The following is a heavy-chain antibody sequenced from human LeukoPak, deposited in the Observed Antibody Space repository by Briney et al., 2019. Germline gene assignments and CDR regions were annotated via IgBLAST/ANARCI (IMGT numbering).Heavy chain of an antibody. Sequence: SETLSLTCTVSGGSISSYYWSWIRQTPGKGLEWIGYIYYSGSTNYNPSLKSRVTISVDTSKNQFSLKLSSVTAADTAVYYCARGKYYYDSSGYFLEYFQHWGQGTLVTVSS. CDR3: ARGKYYYDSSGYFLEYFQH. CDR2: IYYSGST. D-gene: IGHD3-22*01. CDR1: GGSISSYY. J-gene: IGHJ1*01. V-gene: IGHV4-59*01.